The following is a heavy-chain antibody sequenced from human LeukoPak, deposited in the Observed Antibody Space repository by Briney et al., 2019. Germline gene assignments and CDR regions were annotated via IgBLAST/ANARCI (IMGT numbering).Heavy chain of an antibody. Sequence: GASLRLSCAASGVTCSNDAMSWVRQAPGQGLKWVSAITGSGSGIYYADSMKSRFAISRDNSKNTLYLQINSLRAEDTAVYYCAKWGDYDVLTGYYVSDYWGQGTLVTVSS. J-gene: IGHJ4*02. V-gene: IGHV3-23*01. D-gene: IGHD3-9*01. CDR3: AKWGDYDVLTGYYVSDY. CDR2: ITGSGSGI. CDR1: GVTCSNDA.